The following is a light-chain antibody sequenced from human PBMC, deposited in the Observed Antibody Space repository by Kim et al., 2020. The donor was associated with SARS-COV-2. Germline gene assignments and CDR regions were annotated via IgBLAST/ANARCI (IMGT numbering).Light chain of an antibody. CDR1: QSVNSN. Sequence: EIVMTQSPATLSVSPGERATLSCRASQSVNSNLAWYQQKPGQAPRLLIYDASTRATGIPARFSGSGSGTEFTLTISSLQSEDFAVYYCQQYNNWPPRTFGQGTKVDIK. CDR3: QQYNNWPPRT. J-gene: IGKJ1*01. V-gene: IGKV3-15*01. CDR2: DAS.